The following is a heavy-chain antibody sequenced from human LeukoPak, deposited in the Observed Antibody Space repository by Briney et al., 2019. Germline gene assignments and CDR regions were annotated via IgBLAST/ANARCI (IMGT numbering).Heavy chain of an antibody. Sequence: GGSLRLSCAASGFTFSSYSMNWVRQAPGKGLEWVSSISSSSSYIYYADSVKGRFTISRDNSKNTLYLQMNSLRAEDTAVYYCARDPTNSYGYYYFDYWGQGTLVTVSS. CDR1: GFTFSSYS. D-gene: IGHD5-18*01. CDR3: ARDPTNSYGYYYFDY. J-gene: IGHJ4*02. CDR2: ISSSSSYI. V-gene: IGHV3-21*01.